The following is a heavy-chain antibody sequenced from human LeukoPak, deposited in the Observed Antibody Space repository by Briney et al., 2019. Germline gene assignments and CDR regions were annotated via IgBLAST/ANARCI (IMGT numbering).Heavy chain of an antibody. J-gene: IGHJ5*02. CDR2: IYYSGST. CDR3: AREYYYDSSGYCQNWFDP. Sequence: GSLRLSCAASGFTFSDYYMSWIRQAPGKGLEWIGSIYYSGSTYYNPSLKSRVTISVDTSKNQFSLKLSSVTAADTAVYYCAREYYYDSSGYCQNWFDPWGQGTLVTVSS. CDR1: GFTFSDYY. D-gene: IGHD3-22*01. V-gene: IGHV4-38-2*02.